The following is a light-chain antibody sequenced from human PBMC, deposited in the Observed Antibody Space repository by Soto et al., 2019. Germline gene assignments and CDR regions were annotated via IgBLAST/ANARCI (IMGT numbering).Light chain of an antibody. CDR1: QSISSW. V-gene: IGKV1-5*03. CDR3: QQYNTYPLI. CDR2: KAS. J-gene: IGKJ4*01. Sequence: DIQMTQSPSTLSASLGDRVTITCRASQSISSWLAWYQQKPGKAPKLLIQKASSLESGVPSRFSGSGSGTEFTLTISSLQPDDFATYYCQQYNTYPLIFVGGTKVEIK.